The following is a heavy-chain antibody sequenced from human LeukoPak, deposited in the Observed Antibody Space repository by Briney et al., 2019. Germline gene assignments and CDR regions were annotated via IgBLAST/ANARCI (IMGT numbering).Heavy chain of an antibody. CDR2: IYYTRST. CDR1: GDSITSGAYF. Sequence: PSETLSLTCTVSGDSITSGAYFWNWIRQQPGKGLEWIGYIYYTRSTNYNPSLESRVTILLDTSKNEFSLWLSSVTAADTAVYYCARGYYFDSGSFFEDWGQGTLVTVSS. J-gene: IGHJ4*02. V-gene: IGHV4-31*03. CDR3: ARGYYFDSGSFFED. D-gene: IGHD3-10*01.